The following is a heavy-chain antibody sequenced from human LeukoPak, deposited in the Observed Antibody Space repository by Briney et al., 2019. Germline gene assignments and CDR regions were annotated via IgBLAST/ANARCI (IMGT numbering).Heavy chain of an antibody. Sequence: GGSLRLSCAASGFTFSSYAMSWVRQAPGKGLEWVSGISGSGGSTYYADSVKGRFTISRDNSKNTLYLQMNSLRAEDTAVYYCAKPLDYVSYYYYGMDVWGQGTTVTVSS. CDR3: AKPLDYVSYYYYGMDV. V-gene: IGHV3-23*01. D-gene: IGHD3-16*01. CDR2: ISGSGGST. CDR1: GFTFSSYA. J-gene: IGHJ6*02.